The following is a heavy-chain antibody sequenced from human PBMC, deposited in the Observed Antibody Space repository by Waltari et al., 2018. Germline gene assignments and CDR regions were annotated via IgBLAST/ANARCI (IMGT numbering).Heavy chain of an antibody. J-gene: IGHJ3*02. D-gene: IGHD3-3*01. V-gene: IGHV1-18*01. CDR1: GYTFTSYG. Sequence: QVQLVQSGAEVKKPGASVKVSCKASGYTFTSYGISWVRQATGQGLGWMGWISAYNGNTNYAQKLQGRVTMTTDTSTSTAYMELRSLRSDDTAVYYCARDRRSIFGMSLGARDAFDIWGQGTMVTVSS. CDR2: ISAYNGNT. CDR3: ARDRRSIFGMSLGARDAFDI.